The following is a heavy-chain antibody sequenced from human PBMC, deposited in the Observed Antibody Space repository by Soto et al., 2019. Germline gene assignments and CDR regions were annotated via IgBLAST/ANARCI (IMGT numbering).Heavy chain of an antibody. CDR1: GFSLSTSGVG. D-gene: IGHD3-3*01. J-gene: IGHJ4*02. V-gene: IGHV2-5*02. CDR2: IYWDDDK. Sequence: QTTLNESGPTLVKPTQTLTLTCTFSGFSLSTSGVGVGWIRQPPGKALEWLALIYWDDDKRYSPSLKSRLTIAKDTSRNQVVLTMTSMDPVDTATYYCAHSVLEWKTGYFGYWGQGALVTVS. CDR3: AHSVLEWKTGYFGY.